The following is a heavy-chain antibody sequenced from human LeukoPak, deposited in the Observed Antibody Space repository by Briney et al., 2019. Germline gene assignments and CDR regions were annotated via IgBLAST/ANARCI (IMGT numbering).Heavy chain of an antibody. Sequence: SETLSLICTVSGASVSGKFWSWIRHSPGNGLEWIGLIYYSGSTRFNPSLKSRVAMSVDPSNNQFSLSLNSVTTTDTAVYFCVGGGDWLPEYWGHGTQVIVSS. CDR3: VGGGDWLPEY. CDR1: GASVSGKF. J-gene: IGHJ4*01. D-gene: IGHD3/OR15-3a*01. CDR2: IYYSGST. V-gene: IGHV4-59*02.